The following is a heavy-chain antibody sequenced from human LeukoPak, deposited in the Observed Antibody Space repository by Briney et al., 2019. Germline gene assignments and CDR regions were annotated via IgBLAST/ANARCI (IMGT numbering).Heavy chain of an antibody. D-gene: IGHD3-10*02. Sequence: AGGSLRLSCAASGMTFSHYWMSWVRQTPGKGLEWVSYISSSGSTIYYADSVKGRFTISRDNAKNSLYLQMNSLRAEDTAVYYCAELGITMIGGVWGKGTTVTISS. CDR3: AELGITMIGGV. V-gene: IGHV3-48*03. J-gene: IGHJ6*04. CDR1: GMTFSHYW. CDR2: ISSSGSTI.